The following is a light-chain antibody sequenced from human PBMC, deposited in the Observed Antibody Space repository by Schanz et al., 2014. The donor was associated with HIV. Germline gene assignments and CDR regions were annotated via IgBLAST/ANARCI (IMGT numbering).Light chain of an antibody. CDR1: QSVSSTY. CDR2: DAS. CDR3: QQYGSSPLT. V-gene: IGKV3-20*01. J-gene: IGKJ4*01. Sequence: IVLTQSPGTLSLSPGERATLSCRASQSVSSTYIAWYQQKPGQAPRLLIYDASNRATGIPARFSGSGSGTDFTLTISRLEPEDSAVYYCQQYGSSPLTFGGGTKVEIK.